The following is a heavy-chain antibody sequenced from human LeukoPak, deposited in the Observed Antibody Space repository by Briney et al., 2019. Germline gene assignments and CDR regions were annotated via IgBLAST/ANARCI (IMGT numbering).Heavy chain of an antibody. CDR2: ITSDSTTM. CDR1: GFTFSSYS. CDR3: ARVALRPIDYSNPEFDP. Sequence: GGSLRLSCAASGFTFSSYSMNWVRQAPGQGLEWVSYITSDSTTMFYADSVKGRFTASRDNAENSMYLQMNSLRAEDTAVYYCARVALRPIDYSNPEFDPWGQGTLVIVSS. J-gene: IGHJ5*02. D-gene: IGHD4-11*01. V-gene: IGHV3-48*01.